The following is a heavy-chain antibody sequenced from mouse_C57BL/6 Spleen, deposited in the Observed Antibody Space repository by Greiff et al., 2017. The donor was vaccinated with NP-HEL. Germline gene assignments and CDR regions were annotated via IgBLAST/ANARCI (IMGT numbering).Heavy chain of an antibody. J-gene: IGHJ4*01. CDR2: IYPGNSDT. CDR1: GYTFTSYW. V-gene: IGHV1-5*01. CDR3: TRSLYDYDVYYYAMDY. D-gene: IGHD2-4*01. Sequence: VQLQQSGTVLARPGASVKMSCKTSGYTFTSYWMHWVKQRPGQGLEWIGAIYPGNSDTSYNQKFKGKAKLTAVTSASTAYMELSSLTNEDSAVYYCTRSLYDYDVYYYAMDYWGQGTSVTVSS.